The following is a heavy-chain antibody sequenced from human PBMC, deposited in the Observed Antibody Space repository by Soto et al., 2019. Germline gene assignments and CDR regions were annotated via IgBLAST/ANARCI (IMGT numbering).Heavy chain of an antibody. CDR2: IYGSGST. CDR3: ARGQRFSDWFDP. D-gene: IGHD3-3*01. V-gene: IGHV4-4*07. CDR1: GGSISSYY. Sequence: PSETLSLTCTVSGGSISSYYWSWIRQPAGKGLEWIGRIYGSGSTKYNPSLQSRVTMSLDTSKNQFSLRLESVTAADTAVYYCARGQRFSDWFDPWGQGTLVTVSS. J-gene: IGHJ5*02.